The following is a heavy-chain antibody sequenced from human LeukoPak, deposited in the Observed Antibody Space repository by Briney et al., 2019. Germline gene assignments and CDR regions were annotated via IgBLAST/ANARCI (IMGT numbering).Heavy chain of an antibody. V-gene: IGHV1-46*01. CDR2: INPSGGST. CDR3: ARAFRSGYDSSGYQP. D-gene: IGHD3-22*01. CDR1: GYTFTSYY. J-gene: IGHJ5*02. Sequence: ASVKVSCKASGYTFTSYYMHWVRQAPGQGLEWMGIINPSGGSTGHAQKFQGRVTMTRDMSTSTAYMELSSLRSEDTAVYYCARAFRSGYDSSGYQPWGQGTLVTVSS.